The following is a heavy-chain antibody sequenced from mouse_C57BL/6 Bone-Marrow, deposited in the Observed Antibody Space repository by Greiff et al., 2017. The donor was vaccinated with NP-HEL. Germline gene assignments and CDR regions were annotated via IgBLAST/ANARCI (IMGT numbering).Heavy chain of an antibody. D-gene: IGHD1-1*01. J-gene: IGHJ4*01. V-gene: IGHV5-4*03. CDR2: ISDGGSYT. CDR1: GFTFSSYA. Sequence: EVKLMESGGGLVKPGGSLKLSCAASGFTFSSYAMSWVRQTPEKRLEWVATISDGGSYTYYPDNVKGRFTISRDNAKNNLYLQMSHLKSEDTAMYYCARLTTVVPYYYAMDYWGQGTSVTVSS. CDR3: ARLTTVVPYYYAMDY.